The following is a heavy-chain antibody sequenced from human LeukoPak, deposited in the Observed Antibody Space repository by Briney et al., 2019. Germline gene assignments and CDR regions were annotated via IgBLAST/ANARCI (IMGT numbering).Heavy chain of an antibody. Sequence: GGSLRLSCAASGVTFSSYAMHWVREAPGKGVEWGSFIRYDGSNNYYADSVKGRFTISRDNSKNTVYLQMNSLRAEDTAVYYCAKEERGYSRSYSFDYWGQGTLVTVSS. CDR2: IRYDGSNN. CDR3: AKEERGYSRSYSFDY. J-gene: IGHJ4*02. D-gene: IGHD1-26*01. V-gene: IGHV3-30*02. CDR1: GVTFSSYA.